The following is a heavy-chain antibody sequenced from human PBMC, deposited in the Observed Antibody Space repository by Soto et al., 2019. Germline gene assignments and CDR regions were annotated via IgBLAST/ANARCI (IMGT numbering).Heavy chain of an antibody. CDR1: GGTFSSNT. CDR3: ARAISSGGRFSGMDV. J-gene: IGHJ6*02. V-gene: IGHV1-69*02. CDR2: ITPVLDMA. Sequence: SSVNVSCKASGGTFSSNTLSWVRQAPGQGLEWMGRITPVLDMADYEQKFQDRLTITADKSTTTVYMELGSLRSEDTAIYYCARAISSGGRFSGMDVWGQGTTVTVSS. D-gene: IGHD3-16*01.